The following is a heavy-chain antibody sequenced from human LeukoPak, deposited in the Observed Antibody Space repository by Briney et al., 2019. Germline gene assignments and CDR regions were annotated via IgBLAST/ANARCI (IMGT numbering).Heavy chain of an antibody. V-gene: IGHV3-48*03. D-gene: IGHD4-17*01. J-gene: IGHJ4*02. CDR1: GFTFSSYE. CDR2: ISSSGSTI. Sequence: GGSLRLSCAASGFTFSSYEMNWVRLAPGKGLEWVSYISSSGSTIYYADSVKGRFTISRDNAKNSLYLQMNSLRAEDTAVYYCARDPLYDYGEGQDYWGQGTLVTVSS. CDR3: ARDPLYDYGEGQDY.